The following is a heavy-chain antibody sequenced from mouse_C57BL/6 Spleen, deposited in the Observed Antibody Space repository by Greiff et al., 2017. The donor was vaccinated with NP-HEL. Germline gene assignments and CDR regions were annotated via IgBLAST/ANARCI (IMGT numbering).Heavy chain of an antibody. D-gene: IGHD1-1*01. J-gene: IGHJ2*01. CDR1: GYTFTSYW. Sequence: QVQLQQPGAELVMPGASVKLSCKASGYTFTSYWMHWVKQRPGQGLEWIGEIDPSDSYTNYNQKFKGKSTLTVDKSSSTAYMQLSSLTSEDSAVYYCARVLNYYGSSYFDYWGQGTTLTVSS. CDR3: ARVLNYYGSSYFDY. V-gene: IGHV1-69*01. CDR2: IDPSDSYT.